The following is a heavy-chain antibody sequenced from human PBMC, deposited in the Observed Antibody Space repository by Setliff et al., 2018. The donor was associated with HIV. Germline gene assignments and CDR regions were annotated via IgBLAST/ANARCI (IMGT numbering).Heavy chain of an antibody. J-gene: IGHJ2*01. CDR1: GGSLSGYY. Sequence: SETLSLTCAVYGGSLSGYYWSWVRQSPGRGLEWIGEINQSGNTNFNPSLKSRLIISVDTSKSQFSLKLTSVTAADKALYYCAREGGQGYSGSGSFYHRNFDLWGRGTLVTVSS. CDR3: AREGGQGYSGSGSFYHRNFDL. D-gene: IGHD3-10*01. CDR2: INQSGNT. V-gene: IGHV4-34*01.